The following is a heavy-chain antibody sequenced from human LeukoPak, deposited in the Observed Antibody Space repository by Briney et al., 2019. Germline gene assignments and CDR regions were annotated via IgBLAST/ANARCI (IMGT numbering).Heavy chain of an antibody. J-gene: IGHJ4*02. CDR2: ISSSSSYI. CDR3: ARGGHNYYDSSGYQYYFDY. D-gene: IGHD3-22*01. CDR1: GFTFSSYG. Sequence: PGGSLRLSCAASGFTFSSYGMNWVRQAPGKGLEWVSSISSSSSYIYYTDSVKGRFTISRDNAKSSLFLQMNSLRAEDAAVYYCARGGHNYYDSSGYQYYFDYWGQGTLVTVSS. V-gene: IGHV3-21*01.